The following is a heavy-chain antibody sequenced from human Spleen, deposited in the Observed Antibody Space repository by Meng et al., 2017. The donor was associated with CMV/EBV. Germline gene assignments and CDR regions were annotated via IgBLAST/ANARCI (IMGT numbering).Heavy chain of an antibody. V-gene: IGHV4-31*03. CDR1: GGSISSGGYY. D-gene: IGHD2-15*01. CDR2: IYYSGST. J-gene: IGHJ6*02. CDR3: ASRGVYCSGGSCYPYYYGMDV. Sequence: SETLSLTCTVSGGSISSGGYYWSWIRQHPGKGLEWIGYIYYSGSTYYNPSLKSRVTISVDTSKNQFSLKLTSLTAADTAVYYCASRGVYCSGGSCYPYYYGMDVWGQGTTVTVSS.